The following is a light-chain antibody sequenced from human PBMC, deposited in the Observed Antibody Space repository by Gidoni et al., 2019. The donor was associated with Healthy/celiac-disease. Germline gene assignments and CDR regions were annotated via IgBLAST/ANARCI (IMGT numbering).Light chain of an antibody. CDR1: QSISIW. V-gene: IGKV1-5*03. CDR3: QPDKIYPWT. Sequence: IQITQSPSTLSASVGDRVTITCRASQSISIWLAWYLQKSGNAPKRLLYQAYSLERGVRSRISGKGSGTGSTLTTSSLQPDDYATYYGQPDKIYPWTFGQWTKVKIK. J-gene: IGKJ1*01. CDR2: QAY.